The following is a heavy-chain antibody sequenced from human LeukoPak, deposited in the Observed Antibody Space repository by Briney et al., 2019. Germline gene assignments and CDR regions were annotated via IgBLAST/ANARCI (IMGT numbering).Heavy chain of an antibody. D-gene: IGHD5-24*01. CDR2: IYYSGGT. CDR3: ARLIGSQMATISDWFDP. V-gene: IGHV4-39*07. CDR1: GGSISSDSYY. Sequence: SETLSLTCTVSGGSISSDSYYWGWIRQPPGKGLEWIGTIYYSGGTYYNPSLKSRVTISLDTSMSQFSLELSSVTAADTAVYYCARLIGSQMATISDWFDPWGQGTLVTVSS. J-gene: IGHJ5*02.